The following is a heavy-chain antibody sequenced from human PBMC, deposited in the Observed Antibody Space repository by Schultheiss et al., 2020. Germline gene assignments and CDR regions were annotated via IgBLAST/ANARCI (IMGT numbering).Heavy chain of an antibody. CDR1: GFTFSSYA. CDR3: VRDGYNWVHFDH. D-gene: IGHD5-24*01. CDR2: ISWNSQSI. J-gene: IGHJ4*02. Sequence: SLRLSCAASGFTFSSYAMSWVRQAPGKGLDWVAGISWNSQSIGYAESVKGRFTISRDNAKNTLYLQMNSLRAEDTAVYYCVRDGYNWVHFDHWGRGTLVTVSS. V-gene: IGHV3-9*01.